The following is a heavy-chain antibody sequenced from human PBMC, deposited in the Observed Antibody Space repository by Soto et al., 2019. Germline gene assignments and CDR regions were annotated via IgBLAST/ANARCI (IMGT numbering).Heavy chain of an antibody. D-gene: IGHD1-26*01. J-gene: IGHJ4*02. V-gene: IGHV3-33*01. Sequence: ESVGGVVQSGRSLRLSCATSGFNFRSYGIHWVRQAPGKGLEWVGIIWYDGSNKYYADSVKGRFTISRDDYKNTVYLKMDSLRVEDTAIYYCARDNLVGSYFFDHWGQGSLVTVSS. CDR3: ARDNLVGSYFFDH. CDR2: IWYDGSNK. CDR1: GFNFRSYG.